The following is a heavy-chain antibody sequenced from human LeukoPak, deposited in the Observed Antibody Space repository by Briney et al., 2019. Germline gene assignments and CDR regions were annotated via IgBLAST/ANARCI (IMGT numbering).Heavy chain of an antibody. Sequence: QPGGSLRLSCAASGFTFSSYAVSWVRQAPGKGLEWVSAISGSGGSTYYADSVKGRFTISRDNSKNTLYLQMTSRRAEDTAVYYCAKDSPDYYDYSLNWFDPWGQGTLVTVSS. V-gene: IGHV3-23*01. J-gene: IGHJ5*02. CDR3: AKDSPDYYDYSLNWFDP. CDR1: GFTFSSYA. D-gene: IGHD3-22*01. CDR2: ISGSGGST.